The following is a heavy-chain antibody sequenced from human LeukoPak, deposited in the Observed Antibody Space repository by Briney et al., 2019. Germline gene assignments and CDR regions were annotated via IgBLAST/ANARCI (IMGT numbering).Heavy chain of an antibody. D-gene: IGHD3-22*01. J-gene: IGHJ1*01. V-gene: IGHV3-23*01. CDR2: ITPNADRT. Sequence: GGSLRLSCAASGFTFGSYGMSWVRQAPGKGLEWVSFITPNADRTSYADSVEGRFTISRDNPRNTLYMQMNSLRDEDTALYYCAIMHGYYDGSGYWVRWGQGTLVTVSS. CDR3: AIMHGYYDGSGYWVR. CDR1: GFTFGSYG.